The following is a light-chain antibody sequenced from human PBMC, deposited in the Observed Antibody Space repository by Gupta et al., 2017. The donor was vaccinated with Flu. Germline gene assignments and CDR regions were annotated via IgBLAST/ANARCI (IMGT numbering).Light chain of an antibody. CDR1: SSDVGGYDY. V-gene: IGLV2-14*01. CDR3: LSYTSTNTLR. J-gene: IGLJ2*01. Sequence: QSALTQPASVSGSPGQSITISCTGTSSDVGGYDYVSWYQQHPGRAPQLIIYEVINRPSGISNRFSASKSGNTTSLTISGLQAEDEADYYCLSYTSTNTLRFGGGTKLTVL. CDR2: EVI.